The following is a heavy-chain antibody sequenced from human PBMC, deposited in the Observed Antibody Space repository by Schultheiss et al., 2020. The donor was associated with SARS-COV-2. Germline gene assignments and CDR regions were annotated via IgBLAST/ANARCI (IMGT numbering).Heavy chain of an antibody. V-gene: IGHV3-30*03. Sequence: GGSLRLSCAASGFTFSGYGMHWVRQAPGKGLEWVAVITYDGSNKYYADSVKGRFTISRDNSKNTLYLQMNSLRAEDTAVYYCARVGVGGATSFYYGMDVWGQGTTVTVSS. CDR3: ARVGVGGATSFYYGMDV. J-gene: IGHJ6*02. D-gene: IGHD1-26*01. CDR1: GFTFSGYG. CDR2: ITYDGSNK.